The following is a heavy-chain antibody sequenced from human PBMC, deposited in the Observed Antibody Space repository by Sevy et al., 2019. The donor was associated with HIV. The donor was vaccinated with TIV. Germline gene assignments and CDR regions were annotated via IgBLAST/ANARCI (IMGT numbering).Heavy chain of an antibody. CDR3: AIDHRRDGMIVVPFEK. D-gene: IGHD3-22*01. J-gene: IGHJ4*02. CDR2: IRSETGGGTT. Sequence: GGSLRLSCAASGLSFSNAWMAWVRQAPGKGLEWVGRIRSETGGGTTDFAAFEKGKLTISRDDPKNTLYLQMNSLKTVDTAVYYCAIDHRRDGMIVVPFEKWGLGTLVTVSS. CDR1: GLSFSNAW. V-gene: IGHV3-15*01.